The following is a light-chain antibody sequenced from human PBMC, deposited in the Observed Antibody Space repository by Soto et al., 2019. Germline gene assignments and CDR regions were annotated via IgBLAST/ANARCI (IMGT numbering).Light chain of an antibody. Sequence: QSVLTQPASVSGSPGQSITISCTGTSSDVGGYNYVSWYQQHPGKAPKLMIYEVSNRPSGVSNRFSGSKSGNTASLTISGLQAEDEADYYCAVWDNSMTAWVFGGGTQLTVL. CDR2: EVS. CDR3: AVWDNSMTAWV. CDR1: SSDVGGYNY. V-gene: IGLV2-14*01. J-gene: IGLJ3*02.